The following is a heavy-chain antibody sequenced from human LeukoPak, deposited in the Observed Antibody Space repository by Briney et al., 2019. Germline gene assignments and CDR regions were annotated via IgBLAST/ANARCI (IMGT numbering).Heavy chain of an antibody. J-gene: IGHJ6*02. CDR1: DDSLTSGSHY. CDR2: IFINGST. Sequence: PSQTLSLTCTVSDDSLTSGSHYWSWIRQPAGKGLEWIGRIFINGSTNYNPSLTSRVTISADTSKSQFSLKLTSVTAADAAVYYCARMRIVVVPAAKFRHFYYGMDVWGQGTTVTVPS. CDR3: ARMRIVVVPAAKFRHFYYGMDV. V-gene: IGHV4-61*02. D-gene: IGHD2-2*01.